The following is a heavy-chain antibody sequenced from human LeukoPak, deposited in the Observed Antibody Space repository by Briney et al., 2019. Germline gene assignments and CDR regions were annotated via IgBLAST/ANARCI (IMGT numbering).Heavy chain of an antibody. V-gene: IGHV4-34*01. CDR3: ARGWYSNWFDP. CDR2: INHSGST. CDR1: GGSFSGYY. D-gene: IGHD2-21*02. Sequence: PSETLSLTCAVYGGSFSGYYWSWIRQPPGKGLEWIGEINHSGSTNYNPSLKSRVTISVDTSKNQFSLKLSSVTAADTAGYYCARGWYSNWFDPWGQGTLVTVSS. J-gene: IGHJ5*02.